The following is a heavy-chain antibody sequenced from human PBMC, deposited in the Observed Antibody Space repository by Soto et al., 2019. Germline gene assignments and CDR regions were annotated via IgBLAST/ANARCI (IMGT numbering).Heavy chain of an antibody. CDR3: ARDLSGSYACDY. CDR2: INAGNGDT. V-gene: IGHV1-3*01. D-gene: IGHD1-26*01. CDR1: GYTFTSYA. J-gene: IGHJ4*02. Sequence: QVQLVQSGAEVKKPGASVKVSCKASGYTFTSYAMHWVRQAPGQRLEWMGWINAGNGDTKYSQNFQGRVTISRDTSASTAYMELSSLTSEDTAVYYCARDLSGSYACDYWSQGTLVTVSS.